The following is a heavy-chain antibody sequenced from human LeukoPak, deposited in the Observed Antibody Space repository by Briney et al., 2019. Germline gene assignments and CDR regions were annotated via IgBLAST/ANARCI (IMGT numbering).Heavy chain of an antibody. CDR3: ARVSQMVRGVIDY. CDR2: SSSSSTI. CDR1: GFTVSSNY. V-gene: IGHV3-69-1*01. Sequence: GGSLRLSCAASGFTVSSNYMNWVRQAPGKGLEWVSYSSSSSTIYYADSVKGRFTISRDNAKNSLYLQMNSLRAEDTAVYYCARVSQMVRGVIDYWGQGTLVTVSS. J-gene: IGHJ4*02. D-gene: IGHD3-10*01.